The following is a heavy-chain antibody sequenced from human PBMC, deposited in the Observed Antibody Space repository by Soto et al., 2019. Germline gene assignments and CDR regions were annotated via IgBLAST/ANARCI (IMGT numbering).Heavy chain of an antibody. V-gene: IGHV3-23*01. CDR1: GFTFTSYA. Sequence: GGSLRLSCAASGFTFTSYAMGWVRQAPGKGLECVSVVSRGGSTHYADSVTGRFIVSRDNSKNTVSLQMNSLRADDTAVYYCAKRRGAGGHFDYWGQGALVTVSS. J-gene: IGHJ4*02. D-gene: IGHD2-15*01. CDR2: VSRGGST. CDR3: AKRRGAGGHFDY.